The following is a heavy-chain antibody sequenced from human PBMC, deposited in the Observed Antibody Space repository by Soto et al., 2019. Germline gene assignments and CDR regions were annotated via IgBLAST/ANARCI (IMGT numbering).Heavy chain of an antibody. J-gene: IGHJ4*02. CDR1: GGSITSGGYC. CDR2: IYYSGST. Sequence: QVQLQESGPGLVKPSQTLSLTCTVSGGSITSGGYCWTWIRQHPVKVLEWVEHIYYSGSTSYNPSLKSRVTISIDTCKNQSSLELTSVTAADTAVYYCARDGDYFGSGSPPLLSKWGQGTLVIVSS. CDR3: ARDGDYFGSGSPPLLSK. D-gene: IGHD3-10*01. V-gene: IGHV4-31*03.